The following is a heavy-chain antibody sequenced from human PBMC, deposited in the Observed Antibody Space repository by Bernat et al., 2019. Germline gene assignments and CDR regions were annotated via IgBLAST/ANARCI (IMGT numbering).Heavy chain of an antibody. CDR3: ARDHYYDSSGYYSSFEY. CDR2: IWYDGSNK. J-gene: IGHJ4*02. Sequence: QVQLVESGGGVVQPGRSLRLSCAASGFTFSSYGVHWVRQAPGKGLEWVAVIWYDGSNKYYADCVKGRFTISRDNSKNTLYLQMNSLRAEDTAVYYCARDHYYDSSGYYSSFEYWGQGALVTVSS. V-gene: IGHV3-33*01. D-gene: IGHD3-22*01. CDR1: GFTFSSYG.